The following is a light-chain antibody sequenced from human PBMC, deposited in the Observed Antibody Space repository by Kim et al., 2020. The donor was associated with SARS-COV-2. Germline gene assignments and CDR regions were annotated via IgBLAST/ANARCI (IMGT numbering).Light chain of an antibody. Sequence: VYPGERATLSCRASQSVSSNLAWYQQKPGQAPRLLIYGASTRATGIPARFSGSGSGTEFTLTISSLQSEDFAVYYCQQYNNWPPYTFGKGTKLEI. CDR2: GAS. CDR1: QSVSSN. V-gene: IGKV3-15*01. J-gene: IGKJ2*01. CDR3: QQYNNWPPYT.